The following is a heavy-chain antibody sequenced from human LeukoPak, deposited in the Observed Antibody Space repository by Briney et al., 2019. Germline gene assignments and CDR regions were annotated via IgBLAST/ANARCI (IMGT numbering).Heavy chain of an antibody. J-gene: IGHJ4*02. CDR3: ARGPGGSPAPFGFDY. CDR1: GGTFRSFI. D-gene: IGHD1-26*01. CDR2: IIPLFGAT. Sequence: SVTVSRKASGGTFRSFIINWVRPAPGQGLAWMGGIIPLFGATNYPQKFQGRVTITADESTSTAYMELSSLRSEDTAVYFCARGPGGSPAPFGFDYGGQGTLVTVSS. V-gene: IGHV1-69*13.